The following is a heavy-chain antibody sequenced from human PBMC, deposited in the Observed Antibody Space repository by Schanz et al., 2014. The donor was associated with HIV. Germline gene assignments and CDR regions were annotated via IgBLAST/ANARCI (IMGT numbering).Heavy chain of an antibody. CDR3: ARGQDWPGPQLDH. J-gene: IGHJ5*02. V-gene: IGHV1-18*01. CDR1: GGTFRTFA. CDR2: ISPSNGDT. D-gene: IGHD3-9*01. Sequence: QERLVQSGAEVKKPGSSVKVSCKTFGGTFRTFAISWVRQAPGQGLAWMGWISPSNGDTKYTHWLQGRVTMTTDTSTNTAYMELRSLKSDDTAVYYCARGQDWPGPQLDHWGHGTLVIVSS.